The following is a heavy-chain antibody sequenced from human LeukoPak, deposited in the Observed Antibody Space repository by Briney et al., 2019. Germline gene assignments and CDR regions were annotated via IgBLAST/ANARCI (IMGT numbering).Heavy chain of an antibody. CDR3: ARHSSGWYMSLDY. CDR2: IYYSGST. Sequence: SETLSLTCTVSGGSISSYYWTWIRQPPGKALEWIGYIYYSGSTNYNPSLKSRVTISVDTSKNQFSLKVSSVTAADTAVYYCARHSSGWYMSLDYWGQGTLVTVSS. V-gene: IGHV4-59*01. J-gene: IGHJ4*02. CDR1: GGSISSYY. D-gene: IGHD6-19*01.